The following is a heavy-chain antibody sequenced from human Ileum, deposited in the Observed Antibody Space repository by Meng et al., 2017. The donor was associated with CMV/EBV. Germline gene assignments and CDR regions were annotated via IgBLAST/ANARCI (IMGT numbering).Heavy chain of an antibody. J-gene: IGHJ4*02. CDR2: ISSSGSTI. D-gene: IGHD6-13*01. V-gene: IGHV3-11*04. Sequence: GESLKISCAASGFTFSDYYMSWIRQVPGKGLEWVSYISSSGSTIYYADSVKGRFTISRDNAKNSLYLQMNSLRAEDTAVYYCARSIAAAGLDYWGQGTLVTVSS. CDR3: ARSIAAAGLDY. CDR1: GFTFSDYY.